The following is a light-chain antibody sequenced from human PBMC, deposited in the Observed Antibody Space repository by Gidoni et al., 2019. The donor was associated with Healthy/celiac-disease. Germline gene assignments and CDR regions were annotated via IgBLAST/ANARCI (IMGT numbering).Light chain of an antibody. V-gene: IGKV3-11*01. CDR1: QSVRIY. CDR2: DAS. CDR3: QQRSNWPPAT. J-gene: IGKJ3*01. Sequence: EIVLTQSPATLSLSPGERAPLSCRASQSVRIYLAWYQQKPGQAPRLLIYDASNRAPGIPARFSGSVSGTDFTLTISSLEPEDFAVYYCQQRSNWPPATFGPGTKVDIK.